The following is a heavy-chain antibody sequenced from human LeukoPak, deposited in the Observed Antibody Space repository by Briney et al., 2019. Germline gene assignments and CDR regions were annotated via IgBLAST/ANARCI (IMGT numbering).Heavy chain of an antibody. J-gene: IGHJ4*02. CDR1: GFTFNRFY. D-gene: IGHD5-18*01. CDR2: ISSNGATT. V-gene: IGHV3-64*04. CDR3: AKDCSAPIQLWLSCVDY. Sequence: GGSLRLSCSASGFTFNRFYLHWVRQAPGKGLEFVSHISSNGATTYYADSVKGRFTISRDNSKNTLYLQMNSLRAGDTAVYYCAKDCSAPIQLWLSCVDYWGQGTLVTVSS.